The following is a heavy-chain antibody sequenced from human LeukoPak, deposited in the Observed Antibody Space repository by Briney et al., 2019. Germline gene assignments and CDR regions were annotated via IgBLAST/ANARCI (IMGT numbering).Heavy chain of an antibody. J-gene: IGHJ5*02. V-gene: IGHV4-59*11. CDR3: ARGPGWFDP. CDR1: GGSISSHY. Sequence: SETLSLTCTVSGGSISSHYWSWIRQPPGKGLEWIGYIYYSGSTNYNPSLKSRVTISVDTSKNQFSLKLSSVTAADTAVYYCARGPGWFDPWGQGTLVTVSP. CDR2: IYYSGST.